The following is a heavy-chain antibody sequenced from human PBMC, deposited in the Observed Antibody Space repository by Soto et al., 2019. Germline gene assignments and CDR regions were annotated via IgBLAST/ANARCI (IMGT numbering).Heavy chain of an antibody. CDR1: GFTFSSYA. CDR3: VRDPQISGWSYNWSDP. Sequence: GGSLRLSCAASGFTFSSYAMSWVRQSPGEGLEWVSSVNDSGDRTYYADSVKGRFTISRDNSKNTLYLQMNTLRAEDTALYYCVRDPQISGWSYNWSDPWGQGTRVTVSS. CDR2: VNDSGDRT. D-gene: IGHD6-19*01. J-gene: IGHJ5*02. V-gene: IGHV3-23*01.